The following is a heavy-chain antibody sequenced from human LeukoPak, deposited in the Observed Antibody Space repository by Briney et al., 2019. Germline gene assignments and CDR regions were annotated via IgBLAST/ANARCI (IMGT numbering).Heavy chain of an antibody. CDR1: GFTFSSYG. V-gene: IGHV3-30*02. D-gene: IGHD3-22*01. CDR2: IRYDGSNK. Sequence: GGSLRLSCAASGFTFSSYGMHWVRQAPGKGLEGVAFIRYDGSNKYYADSVKGRFTISRDNSKNTLYLQMNSLRAEDTAVYYCAKEDYYDSSGYVDYWGQGTLVTVSS. J-gene: IGHJ4*02. CDR3: AKEDYYDSSGYVDY.